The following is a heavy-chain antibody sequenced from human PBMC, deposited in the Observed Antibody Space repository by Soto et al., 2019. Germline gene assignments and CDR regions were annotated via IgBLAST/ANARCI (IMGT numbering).Heavy chain of an antibody. D-gene: IGHD2-15*01. J-gene: IGHJ6*02. V-gene: IGHV1-46*01. CDR1: GYTFTSYY. CDR2: ISPSGGST. Sequence: ASVKVSCKASGYTFTSYYMHWVRQAPGQGLEWMGIISPSGGSTSYAQKFQGRATMTRDTSTSTVYMELSSLRSEDTAVYYCARGIGGSGEDSYYDMDVWGQGTTVTV. CDR3: ARGIGGSGEDSYYDMDV.